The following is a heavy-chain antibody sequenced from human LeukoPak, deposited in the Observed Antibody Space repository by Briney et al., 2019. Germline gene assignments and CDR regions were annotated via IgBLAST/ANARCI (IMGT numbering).Heavy chain of an antibody. J-gene: IGHJ6*01. D-gene: IGHD1-26*01. Sequence: GGSLRLSCAASGFTFSSYAMGWVRRTPGKGLEWVSGISGSGDNTLYADSVKGRFTISRDNSKNTLYLEVNSLRAEDTAIYYCAKMKGHPLPKYYMDVWGQGTTVTVSS. CDR1: GFTFSSYA. V-gene: IGHV3-23*01. CDR2: ISGSGDNT. CDR3: AKMKGHPLPKYYMDV.